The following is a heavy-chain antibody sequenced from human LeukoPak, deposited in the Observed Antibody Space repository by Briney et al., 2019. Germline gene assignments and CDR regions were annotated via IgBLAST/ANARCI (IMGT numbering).Heavy chain of an antibody. CDR3: ARGGVWYFDL. J-gene: IGHJ2*01. CDR1: GGSISFHY. Sequence: SETLSLTCTVSGGSISFHYWSWIRQPPGKGLEWIGYIHLSGSTYYDPTLRSRVTISGDTSKNQLSLRLNSVTAADTAVYYCARGGVWYFDLWGRGTLVTVS. CDR2: IHLSGST. V-gene: IGHV4-59*11. D-gene: IGHD3-16*01.